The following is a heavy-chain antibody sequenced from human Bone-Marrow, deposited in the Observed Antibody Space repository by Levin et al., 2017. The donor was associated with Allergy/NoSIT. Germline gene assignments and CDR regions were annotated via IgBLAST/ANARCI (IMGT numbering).Heavy chain of an antibody. J-gene: IGHJ4*02. CDR3: AHVNGGDFFDY. Sequence: SGPTLVKPTQTLTLTCTFSGFSLSTSGVGVGWIRQPPGKALECLALIYWDDDKRYSPSLKSRPTITKDTSINQVVLTMTNMDTVDKDTYFGAHVNGGDFFDYWGQGTLVTVSS. CDR1: GFSLSTSGVG. D-gene: IGHD4-17*01. V-gene: IGHV2-5*02. CDR2: IYWDDDK.